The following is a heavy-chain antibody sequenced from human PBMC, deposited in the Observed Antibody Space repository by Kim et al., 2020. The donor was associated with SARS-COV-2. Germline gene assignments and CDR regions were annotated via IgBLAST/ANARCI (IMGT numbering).Heavy chain of an antibody. J-gene: IGHJ4*02. CDR2: T. V-gene: IGHV4-39*02. Sequence: TSYNTPLTSRLTISVYTSKNHFALRLNSVTAADTAVYYCARRDSFGYIDYWGQGTLVTVSS. D-gene: IGHD5-18*01. CDR3: ARRDSFGYIDY.